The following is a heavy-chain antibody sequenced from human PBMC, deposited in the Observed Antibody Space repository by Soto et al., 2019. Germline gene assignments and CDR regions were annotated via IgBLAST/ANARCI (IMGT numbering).Heavy chain of an antibody. CDR2: INREGSST. CDR3: ARDGAGNYYCDY. D-gene: IGHD1-7*01. V-gene: IGHV3-74*01. J-gene: IGHJ4*02. CDR1: GFTFSSYW. Sequence: EVQLVESGGGLVQPGGSLRLSCAASGFTFSSYWMHWVRQAPGKGLVWVSRINREGSSTSYADSVKGRFTISRENAKNTLYLQMISLRAEDTAVYYCARDGAGNYYCDYWGQGTLVTVSS.